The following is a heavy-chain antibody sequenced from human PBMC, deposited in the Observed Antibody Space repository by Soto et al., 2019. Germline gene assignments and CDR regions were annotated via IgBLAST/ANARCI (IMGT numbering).Heavy chain of an antibody. Sequence: QVQLVQSGAEVKKPGASVKVSCKVSGYTLTELSMHWVRQAPGKGLEWMGGFDPEDGETIYAQKFQGRVTMTEDTSTDTAYMELSSLRSGDTAVYYCATDPRPGMVRGVIYYYYGMDVWGQGTTVTVSS. CDR1: GYTLTELS. J-gene: IGHJ6*02. V-gene: IGHV1-24*01. D-gene: IGHD3-10*01. CDR2: FDPEDGET. CDR3: ATDPRPGMVRGVIYYYYGMDV.